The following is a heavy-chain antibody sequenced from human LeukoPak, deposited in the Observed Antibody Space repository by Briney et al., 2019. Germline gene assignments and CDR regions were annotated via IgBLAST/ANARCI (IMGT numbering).Heavy chain of an antibody. V-gene: IGHV4-4*09. Sequence: SETLSLTCTVSGGSISGNYWSWIRQPPGQGLEWIAYIHSSGYTNYNPSLKSRVTISVDTSNNQFSLKVTSVTAADTAMYYCTKRQGPTSGSYDHFDPWGQGALVTVSS. J-gene: IGHJ5*02. CDR1: GGSISGNY. CDR2: IHSSGYT. D-gene: IGHD1-26*01. CDR3: TKRQGPTSGSYDHFDP.